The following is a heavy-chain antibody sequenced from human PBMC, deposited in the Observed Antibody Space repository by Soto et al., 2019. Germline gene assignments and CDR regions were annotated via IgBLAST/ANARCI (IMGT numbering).Heavy chain of an antibody. Sequence: QVQLQESGPGLVKPSETLSLTCTVSGGSVSSGSYYWSWIRQPPGKGLEWIGYIYYSGSTNYNPSLKSRVTISVDTSKNQFSLKLSSVTAADTAVYYCARVSAYAYYYGMDVWGQGTTVTVSS. V-gene: IGHV4-61*01. CDR3: ARVSAYAYYYGMDV. D-gene: IGHD3-16*01. CDR1: GGSVSSGSYY. J-gene: IGHJ6*02. CDR2: IYYSGST.